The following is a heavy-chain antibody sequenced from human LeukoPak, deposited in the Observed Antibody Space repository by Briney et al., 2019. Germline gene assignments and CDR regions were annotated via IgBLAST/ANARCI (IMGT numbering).Heavy chain of an antibody. CDR1: GGSFSGYY. D-gene: IGHD5-18*01. CDR2: INHSGST. J-gene: IGHJ4*02. V-gene: IGHV4-34*01. CDR3: ARAVDTAMVWFY. Sequence: PSETLSLTCAVYGGSFSGYYWSWIRQPPGKGLEWIGEINHSGSTNYNPSLKSRVTISVDTSKNQFSLKLSSVTAADTAVYYCARAVDTAMVWFYWGQGTLVTVSS.